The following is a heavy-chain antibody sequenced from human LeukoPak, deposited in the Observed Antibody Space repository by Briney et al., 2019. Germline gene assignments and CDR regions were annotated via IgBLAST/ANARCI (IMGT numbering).Heavy chain of an antibody. J-gene: IGHJ4*02. V-gene: IGHV3-33*08. CDR3: AREYPYSGSYLFDY. D-gene: IGHD1-26*01. CDR2: IWYDGSNK. CDR1: GFTFNNYA. Sequence: PGGSLRLSCAASGFTFNNYAMNWVRQAPGKGLEWVAVIWYDGSNKYYADSVKGRFTISRDNSKNTLYLQMNNLRAEDTAVYYCAREYPYSGSYLFDYWGQGTLVTVSS.